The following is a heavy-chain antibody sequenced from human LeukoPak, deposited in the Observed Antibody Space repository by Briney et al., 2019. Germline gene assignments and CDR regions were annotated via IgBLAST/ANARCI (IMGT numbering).Heavy chain of an antibody. Sequence: PSETLSLTCTVSGGSISSGGYYWSWIRQHPGKGLEWIGYIYYSGSTYYNPSLKSRVTISVDTSKNQFSLKPSSVTAADTAVYYFARSLNYYGSGGGFDPWGQGTLVTVSS. CDR3: ARSLNYYGSGGGFDP. J-gene: IGHJ5*02. CDR2: IYYSGST. V-gene: IGHV4-31*03. CDR1: GGSISSGGYY. D-gene: IGHD3-10*01.